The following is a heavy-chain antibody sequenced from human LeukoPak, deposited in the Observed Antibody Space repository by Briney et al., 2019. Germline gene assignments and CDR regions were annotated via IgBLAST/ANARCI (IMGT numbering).Heavy chain of an antibody. D-gene: IGHD1-26*01. J-gene: IGHJ4*02. CDR3: ARGSFPDVGALLFDY. Sequence: SVKVSCKASGDTFSSYTISWVRQAPGQGLEWMGRIIPILGIANYAQKFQGRVTITADKSTSTAYMELSSLRFEDTAVYYCARGSFPDVGALLFDYWGQGTLVTVSS. V-gene: IGHV1-69*02. CDR1: GDTFSSYT. CDR2: IIPILGIA.